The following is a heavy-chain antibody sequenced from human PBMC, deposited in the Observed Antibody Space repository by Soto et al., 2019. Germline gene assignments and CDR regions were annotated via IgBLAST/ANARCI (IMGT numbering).Heavy chain of an antibody. CDR2: IYWDDDK. V-gene: IGHV2-5*02. CDR3: ARPEDSVFDG. Sequence: GPTLVNPTQTLTLTCTFSGFSLSTSKLGVGWIRQPPGKALEWLALIYWDDDKRYSPFLKSRLTITKDTSKNQVVLRMTNMDPVDTATLYCARPEDSVFDGWGQGTLVTVYS. CDR1: GFSLSTSKLG. J-gene: IGHJ4*01.